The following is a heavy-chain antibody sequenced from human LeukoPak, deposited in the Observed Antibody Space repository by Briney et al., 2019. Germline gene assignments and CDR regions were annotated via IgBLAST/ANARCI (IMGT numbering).Heavy chain of an antibody. CDR1: GYTYTSCY. D-gene: IGHD4-17*01. CDR3: ARDYGRFDS. V-gene: IGHV1-2*06. CDR2: INPNSGGT. Sequence: ASVKLSCKASGYTYTSCYMHWVREAPGQGLEWMGRINPNSGGTNYAQKFQCRVTMTRDTSISTAYLELSRQRSDHTALYYSARDYGRFDSSGGGTLVTASP. J-gene: IGHJ4*02.